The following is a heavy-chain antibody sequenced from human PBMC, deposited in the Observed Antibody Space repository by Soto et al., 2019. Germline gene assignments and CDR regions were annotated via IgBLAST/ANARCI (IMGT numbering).Heavy chain of an antibody. D-gene: IGHD3-3*01. Sequence: EVQLVESGGGLVQPGGSLRLSCVASGFTFSNYERNWVRQAPGKGLECISDISSSGNTIYYADSVKGRFTISRDNAKNSLYLQMNSLRAEDTAVYYCARVTVLQFLSVGWIDPWGQGTLVTVSS. CDR2: ISSSGNTI. CDR3: ARVTVLQFLSVGWIDP. J-gene: IGHJ5*02. CDR1: GFTFSNYE. V-gene: IGHV3-48*03.